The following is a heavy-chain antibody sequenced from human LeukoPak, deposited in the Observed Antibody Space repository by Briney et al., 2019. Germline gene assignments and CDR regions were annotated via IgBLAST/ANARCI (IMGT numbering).Heavy chain of an antibody. CDR3: ARDRRRDGYRPINDY. CDR2: ISYDGSNK. J-gene: IGHJ4*02. V-gene: IGHV3-30-3*01. CDR1: GFTFSSYA. Sequence: GGSLRLSCAASGFTFSSYAMHWVRQASGKGLEWVAVISYDGSNKYYADSVKGRFTISRDNSKNTLYLQMNSLRAEDTAVYYCARDRRRDGYRPINDYWGQGTLVTVSS. D-gene: IGHD5-24*01.